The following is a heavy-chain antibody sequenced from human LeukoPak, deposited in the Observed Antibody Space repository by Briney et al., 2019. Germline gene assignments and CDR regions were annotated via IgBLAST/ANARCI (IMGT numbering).Heavy chain of an antibody. CDR1: GGSISSGSYY. J-gene: IGHJ4*02. D-gene: IGHD2-21*02. V-gene: IGHV4-61*02. Sequence: PSETLSLTCTVSGGSISSGSYYWSWIRQPAGKGLEWIGRIYTSGSTNYNPSLKSRVTISVDTSKNQFSLKLSSVTAADTAVYYCARSLAYCGGDCYWGLSCFDYWGQGTLVTVSS. CDR2: IYTSGST. CDR3: ARSLAYCGGDCYWGLSCFDY.